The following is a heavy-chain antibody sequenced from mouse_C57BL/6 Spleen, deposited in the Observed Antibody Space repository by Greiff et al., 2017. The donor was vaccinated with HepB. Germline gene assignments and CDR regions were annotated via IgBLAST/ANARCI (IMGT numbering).Heavy chain of an antibody. CDR2: IYPGDGDT. D-gene: IGHD1-1*01. CDR3: ARSADYYGSSHWYFDV. Sequence: QVQLQQSGPELVKPGASVKISCKASGYAFSSSSMNWVKQRPGKGLEWIGRIYPGDGDTNYNGKFKGKATLTADKSSSTAYMQLSSLTSEDSAVYFCARSADYYGSSHWYFDVWGTGTTVTVSS. J-gene: IGHJ1*03. CDR1: GYAFSSSS. V-gene: IGHV1-82*01.